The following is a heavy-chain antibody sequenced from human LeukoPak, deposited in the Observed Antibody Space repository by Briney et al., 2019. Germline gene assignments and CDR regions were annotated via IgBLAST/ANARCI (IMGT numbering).Heavy chain of an antibody. Sequence: GESLQISCRGSGYTFSIYWIGWVRQMPGKGLEWMGIIYPGDSDTRYSPSFQGQVTISADKSISTAYLQWSSLKSSDTAMYYCARRSAFDIWGQGTMVTVSS. CDR3: ARRSAFDI. V-gene: IGHV5-51*01. CDR1: GYTFSIYW. CDR2: IYPGDSDT. J-gene: IGHJ3*02.